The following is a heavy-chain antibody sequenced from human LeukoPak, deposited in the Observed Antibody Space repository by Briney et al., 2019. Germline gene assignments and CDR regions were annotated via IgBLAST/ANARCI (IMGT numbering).Heavy chain of an antibody. CDR3: ASGYSYLGY. Sequence: SETLSLTCTVSCGSISSGDYYWSWIRQPPGKGLEWIGYIYYSGSTYYNPSLKSRITISVDTSRNQFSLRLSSVTAADTAVYYCASGYSYLGYWGQGTLVTVSS. D-gene: IGHD5-18*01. J-gene: IGHJ4*02. CDR1: CGSISSGDYY. V-gene: IGHV4-30-4*08. CDR2: IYYSGST.